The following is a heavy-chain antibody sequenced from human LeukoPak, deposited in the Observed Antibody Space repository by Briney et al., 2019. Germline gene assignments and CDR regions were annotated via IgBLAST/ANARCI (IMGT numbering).Heavy chain of an antibody. CDR1: GDSISSGDYY. CDR2: IYYSGST. V-gene: IGHV4-39*07. Sequence: SETLSLTCTVSGDSISSGDYYWGWIRQPPGKGLEWIGSIYYSGSTYYNPSLKSRVTISVDTSKNQFSLKLSSVTAADTAVYYCARALGYCSGGSCYWDQYYYYYMDVWGKGTTVTVSS. CDR3: ARALGYCSGGSCYWDQYYYYYMDV. D-gene: IGHD2-15*01. J-gene: IGHJ6*03.